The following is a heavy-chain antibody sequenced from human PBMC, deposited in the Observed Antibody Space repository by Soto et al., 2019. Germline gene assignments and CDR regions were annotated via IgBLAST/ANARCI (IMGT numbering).Heavy chain of an antibody. CDR2: VYYSGNT. CDR3: ARKGAAASYAHYYMDV. D-gene: IGHD6-13*01. V-gene: IGHV4-59*01. Sequence: SEARSLTYTVSGGSISPYYWSWIRQPPGKGLEWIGYVYYSGNTNYNPSLESRVTISVDTSRNRFSLNLTSATAADTAVYYCARKGAAASYAHYYMDVWGRGTAVT. J-gene: IGHJ6*03. CDR1: GGSISPYY.